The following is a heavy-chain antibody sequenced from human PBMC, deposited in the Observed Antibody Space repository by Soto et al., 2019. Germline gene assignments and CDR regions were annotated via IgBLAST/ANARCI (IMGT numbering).Heavy chain of an antibody. Sequence: GGSLRLSCAASGFTFSSYAMSWVRQAPGKGLEWVSAISGSGGSTYYADSVKGRFTISRGNSKNTLYLQMNSLRAEDTAVYYCAKEGVTTWGYYYYYGMDVWGQGTTVTAP. D-gene: IGHD4-17*01. V-gene: IGHV3-23*01. J-gene: IGHJ6*02. CDR1: GFTFSSYA. CDR2: ISGSGGST. CDR3: AKEGVTTWGYYYYYGMDV.